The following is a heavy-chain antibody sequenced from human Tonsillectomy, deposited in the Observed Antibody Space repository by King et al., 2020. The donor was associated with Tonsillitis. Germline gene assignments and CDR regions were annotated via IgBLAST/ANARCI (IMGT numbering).Heavy chain of an antibody. CDR2: IRSNAGSP. Sequence: VQLVESGGDLVQPGGSLRLSCSASGFTFSNYVMHWVRQAPGKGLEYVSSIRSNAGSPYYADSVKGRFTISRDNSKNTLYLQMSSLGAEDTAVYYCVKDGGYCSGGSCYFWFDPWGQGTLVTVSS. CDR1: GFTFSNYV. V-gene: IGHV3-64D*06. D-gene: IGHD2-15*01. CDR3: VKDGGYCSGGSCYFWFDP. J-gene: IGHJ5*02.